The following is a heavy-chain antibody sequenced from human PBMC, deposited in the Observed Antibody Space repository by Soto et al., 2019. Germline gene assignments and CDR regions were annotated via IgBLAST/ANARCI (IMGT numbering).Heavy chain of an antibody. V-gene: IGHV2-5*01. Sequence: QITLKESGTTLMKPTQPLTLTCTFSGFSRSTSGVGVGWIRQPPGKALEWLALIYWNDDKRYSPSLKSRLTITKDTSKNQVVLTISNMDPVDTATYCCARTTQWPDYYYYGMDVCCQGTTVTVSS. CDR2: IYWNDDK. D-gene: IGHD1-1*01. CDR3: ARTTQWPDYYYYGMDV. J-gene: IGHJ6*02. CDR1: GFSRSTSGVG.